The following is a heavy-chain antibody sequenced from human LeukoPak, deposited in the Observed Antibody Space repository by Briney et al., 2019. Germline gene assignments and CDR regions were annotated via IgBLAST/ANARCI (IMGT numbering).Heavy chain of an antibody. J-gene: IGHJ1*01. V-gene: IGHV1-69*13. CDR3: ASSGQPQYFQH. D-gene: IGHD2-15*01. CDR2: IIPIFGTA. CDR1: GYTFTSYG. Sequence: SVKVSCKASGYTFTSYGISWVRQAPGQGLEWMGGIIPIFGTANYAQKFQGRVTITADESTSTAYMELSSLRSEDTAVYYCASSGQPQYFQHWGQGTLVTVSS.